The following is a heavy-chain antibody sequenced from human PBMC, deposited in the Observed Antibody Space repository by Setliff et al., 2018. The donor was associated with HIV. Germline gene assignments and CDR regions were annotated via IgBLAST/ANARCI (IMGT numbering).Heavy chain of an antibody. CDR2: IYTSGST. J-gene: IGHJ4*02. CDR3: AERRAMDFWSGYYG. CDR1: GGSISSGSYY. V-gene: IGHV4-61*02. Sequence: SETLSLTCTVSGGSISSGSYYWNWIRQPAGKGLEWIGRIYTSGSTNYNPSLKSRVTISVDTSKNQFSLKLSSVTAADTAVYYCAERRAMDFWSGYYGWGQGTLVTVS. D-gene: IGHD3-3*01.